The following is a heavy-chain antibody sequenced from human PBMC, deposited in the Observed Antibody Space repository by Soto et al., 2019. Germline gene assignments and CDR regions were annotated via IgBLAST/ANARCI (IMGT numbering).Heavy chain of an antibody. D-gene: IGHD6-19*01. J-gene: IGHJ4*02. CDR1: GGSISSSSYY. CDR3: ASSHSSGWYYFDY. CDR2: IYYSGST. Sequence: PSETLSLTCTVSGGSISSSSYYWGWIRQPPGKGLEWIGSIYYSGSTYYNPSLKSRVTISVDTSKNQFSLKLSSVTAADTAVYYCASSHSSGWYYFDYRGQGTLVTVSS. V-gene: IGHV4-39*01.